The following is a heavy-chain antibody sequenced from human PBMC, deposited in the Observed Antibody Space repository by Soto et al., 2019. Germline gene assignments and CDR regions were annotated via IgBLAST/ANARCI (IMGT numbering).Heavy chain of an antibody. V-gene: IGHV3-33*01. D-gene: IGHD3-16*02. J-gene: IGHJ4*02. CDR1: GFTFSSYG. CDR3: ARATFWGSYRFDPDY. CDR2: IWYDGSNK. Sequence: GGSLRLSCAASGFTFSSYGMHWVRQAPGKGLKWVAVIWYDGSNKYYADSVKGRFTISRDNSKNTLYLQMNSLRAEDTAVYYCARATFWGSYRFDPDYWGQGTLVTVSS.